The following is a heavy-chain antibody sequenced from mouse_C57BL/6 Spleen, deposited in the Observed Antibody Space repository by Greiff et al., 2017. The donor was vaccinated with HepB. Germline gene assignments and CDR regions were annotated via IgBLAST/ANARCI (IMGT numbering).Heavy chain of an antibody. Sequence: EVQLQESGAELVKPGASVKLSCTASGFNIKDYYMHWVKQRTEQGLEWIGRIDPEDGETKYAPKFQGKATITADTSSNTAYLQLSSLKSEDTTVYYGDRSDPSPYCYGSSYGYFDVWGTGTTVTVSS. CDR2: IDPEDGET. V-gene: IGHV14-2*01. CDR1: GFNIKDYY. J-gene: IGHJ1*03. CDR3: DRSDPSPYCYGSSYGYFDV. D-gene: IGHD1-1*01.